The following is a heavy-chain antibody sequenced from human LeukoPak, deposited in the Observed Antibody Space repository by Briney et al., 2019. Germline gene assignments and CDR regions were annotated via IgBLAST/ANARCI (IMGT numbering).Heavy chain of an antibody. Sequence: GGSLSLFCAASGLTFDDYAMQWVRQAPGKGLEWVSLISGDGGSTYYADSVKGLFTISRDNSKNSLYLQMNSLRAEDTAVYYCAAGGSGAFDIWGQGTMVTVSS. CDR1: GLTFDDYA. J-gene: IGHJ3*02. CDR2: ISGDGGST. CDR3: AAGGSGAFDI. D-gene: IGHD3-16*01. V-gene: IGHV3-43*02.